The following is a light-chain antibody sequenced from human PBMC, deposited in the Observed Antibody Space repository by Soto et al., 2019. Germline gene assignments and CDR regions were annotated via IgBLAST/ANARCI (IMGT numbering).Light chain of an antibody. J-gene: IGKJ4*01. CDR1: QSVSSPY. Sequence: VVTQSPGTLSLSPGERATLSCRASQSVSSPYFAWYQQKPGQAPRLLIFDTSVRATGISDRFSGSGSGTDFTLTITRLEPEDFATYYCQQLNTYPVTFGGGTKVEIK. CDR2: DTS. CDR3: QQLNTYPVT. V-gene: IGKV3D-20*02.